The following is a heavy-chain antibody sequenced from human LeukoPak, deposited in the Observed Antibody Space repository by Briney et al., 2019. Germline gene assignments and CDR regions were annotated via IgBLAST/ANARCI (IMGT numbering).Heavy chain of an antibody. V-gene: IGHV1-18*01. CDR1: GYTFTSYG. D-gene: IGHD3-22*01. CDR3: ARDFTTGLDAFDI. CDR2: ISAYNGNT. Sequence: ASVKVSCKASGYTFTSYGISWVRQAPGQGLEWIGWISAYNGNTNYAQKLQGRVTMTTDTSTSTAYVELRSLRSDDTAVYYCARDFTTGLDAFDIWGQGTMVTVSS. J-gene: IGHJ3*02.